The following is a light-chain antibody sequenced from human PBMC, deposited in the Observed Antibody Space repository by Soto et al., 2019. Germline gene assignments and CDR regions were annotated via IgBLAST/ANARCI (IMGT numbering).Light chain of an antibody. Sequence: DIVMTHPPLSLSVTPGQPASISCKSSQSLLGSDGKTYLSWYLQKPGHPPQLLIFEVSNHFSGVSDRFSGSGSGTDFTLKISRVEAEDVGVYYCMQSVQFPRTFGGGTKVEIK. CDR1: QSLLGSDGKTY. CDR2: EVS. V-gene: IGKV2D-29*01. J-gene: IGKJ4*01. CDR3: MQSVQFPRT.